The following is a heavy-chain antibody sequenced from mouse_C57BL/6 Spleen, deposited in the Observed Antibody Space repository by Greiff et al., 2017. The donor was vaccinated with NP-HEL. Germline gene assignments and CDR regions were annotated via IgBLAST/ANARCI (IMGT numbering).Heavy chain of an antibody. Sequence: VKLVESGAELARPGASVKLSCKASGYTFTSYGISWVKQRTGQGLEWIGEIYPRSGNTNYNQKFKGKSTLTVDKSSSTAYMQLSSLTSEDSAVYYCARGTTVVDYWGQGTTLTVSS. CDR2: IYPRSGNT. V-gene: IGHV1-81*01. D-gene: IGHD1-1*01. CDR1: GYTFTSYG. CDR3: ARGTTVVDY. J-gene: IGHJ2*01.